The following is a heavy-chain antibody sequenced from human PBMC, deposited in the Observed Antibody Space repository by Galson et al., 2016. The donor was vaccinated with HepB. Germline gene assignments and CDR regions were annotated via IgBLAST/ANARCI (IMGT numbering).Heavy chain of an antibody. Sequence: SVKVSCKASGYTFRNYAMHWVRQAPGQRLEWMAWINAGNGKTTSSERFQGRVTITRDTSASTSYMELISLRSEDTAVYYCARAMRYYDSSGYPSVGMDVWGQGTTVTVSS. CDR3: ARAMRYYDSSGYPSVGMDV. CDR2: INAGNGKT. CDR1: GYTFRNYA. D-gene: IGHD3-22*01. J-gene: IGHJ6*02. V-gene: IGHV1-3*01.